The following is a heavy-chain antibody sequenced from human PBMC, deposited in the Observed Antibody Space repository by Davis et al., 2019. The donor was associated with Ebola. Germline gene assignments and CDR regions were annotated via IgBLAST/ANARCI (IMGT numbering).Heavy chain of an antibody. CDR2: IRSKANSYAT. D-gene: IGHD2/OR15-2a*01. CDR1: GFTFSGSA. J-gene: IGHJ4*02. V-gene: IGHV3-73*01. Sequence: GESLKIPCAASGFTFSGSAMHWVRQASGKGLEWVGRIRSKANSYATAYAASVKGRFTISRDNSKNTLYLQMNSLRAEDTAVYYCAREPPYYRYFDYWGQGTLVTVSS. CDR3: AREPPYYRYFDY.